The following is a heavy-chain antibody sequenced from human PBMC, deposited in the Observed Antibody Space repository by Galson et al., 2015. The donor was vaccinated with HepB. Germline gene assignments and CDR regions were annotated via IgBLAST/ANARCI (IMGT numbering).Heavy chain of an antibody. CDR2: INAGNGNT. D-gene: IGHD3-22*01. CDR1: GYTFTSYA. J-gene: IGHJ4*02. V-gene: IGHV1-3*01. Sequence: SVKVSCKASGYTFTSYAMHWVRQAPGQRLEWMGWINAGNGNTKYSQKFQGRVTITRDTSASTAYMELSSLRSEDTAVYYRARGERSWRLLLPPQYYFDYWGQGTLVTVSS. CDR3: ARGERSWRLLLPPQYYFDY.